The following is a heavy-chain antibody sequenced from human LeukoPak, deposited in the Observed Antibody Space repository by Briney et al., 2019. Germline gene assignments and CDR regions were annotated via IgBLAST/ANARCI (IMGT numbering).Heavy chain of an antibody. CDR1: GYTFTGYY. J-gene: IGHJ4*02. Sequence: ASVKVSCKASGYTFTGYYMHWVRQAPGQGLEWMGWINPNSGGTNYAQKFQGRVTMTRDTSISTAYMELSRLRSDDTAVYYCARDVFSGSIGEDPFYFDYWGQGTLVTVSS. CDR3: ARDVFSGSIGEDPFYFDY. V-gene: IGHV1-2*02. CDR2: INPNSGGT. D-gene: IGHD6-19*01.